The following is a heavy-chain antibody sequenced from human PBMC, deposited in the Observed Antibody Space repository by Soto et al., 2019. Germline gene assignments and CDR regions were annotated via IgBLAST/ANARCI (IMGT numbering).Heavy chain of an antibody. Sequence: APGKGSCNASGYTYPRFYINWGGQATGQRVEWMGWMNPNIGNTGYAQKFQGRVTMTRNTSITTAYMELSSLRSEDTAVYYCARGPEYYDYIWGSYRRYNWFDPWGQGTLVTVSS. D-gene: IGHD3-16*02. CDR1: GYTYPRFY. V-gene: IGHV1-8*01. CDR3: ARGPEYYDYIWGSYRRYNWFDP. J-gene: IGHJ5*02. CDR2: MNPNIGNT.